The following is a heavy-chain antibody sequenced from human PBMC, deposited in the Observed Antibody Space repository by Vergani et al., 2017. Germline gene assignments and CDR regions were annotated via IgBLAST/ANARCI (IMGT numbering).Heavy chain of an antibody. J-gene: IGHJ4*02. CDR1: GYTFTGYY. V-gene: IGHV1-2*02. Sequence: QVQLVQSGAEVKKPGASVKVSCKASGYTFTGYYMHWVRQAPGQGLEWMGWINPNSGGTNYSQKFQGRVTMTRDTSISTAYMELSRLRSDDTAVYYCARDRYYYDSSGSWDYFDYWGQGTLVTVSS. D-gene: IGHD3-22*01. CDR3: ARDRYYYDSSGSWDYFDY. CDR2: INPNSGGT.